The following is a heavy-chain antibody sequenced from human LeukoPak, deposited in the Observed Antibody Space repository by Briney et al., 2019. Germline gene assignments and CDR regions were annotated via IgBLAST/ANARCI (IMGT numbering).Heavy chain of an antibody. J-gene: IGHJ4*02. Sequence: SETLSLTCAVYGGSFSGYYWSWLRQPPGKGLEWIGEINHSGSTNYNPSLKSRVTISVDTSKNQFSLKLSSVTAADTAVYYCARARQWLRSNFDYWGQGTLVTVSS. CDR1: GGSFSGYY. V-gene: IGHV4-34*01. CDR3: ARARQWLRSNFDY. D-gene: IGHD5-12*01. CDR2: INHSGST.